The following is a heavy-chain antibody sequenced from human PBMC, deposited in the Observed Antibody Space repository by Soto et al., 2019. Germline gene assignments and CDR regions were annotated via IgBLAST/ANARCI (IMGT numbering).Heavy chain of an antibody. CDR1: GGSMRNYF. V-gene: IGHV4-59*01. D-gene: IGHD6-13*01. CDR3: AAGEASSRNLAPYYLDF. Sequence: SETLSLTCTASGGSMRNYFWTWIRQPPGKGLEWIGYIHYSGTTSFFPSYNPSLRSRVTISEDTSKNQFSLKLLSVTTADTAVYFCAAGEASSRNLAPYYLDFWGQGTLVTVSS. J-gene: IGHJ4*02. CDR2: IHYSGTT.